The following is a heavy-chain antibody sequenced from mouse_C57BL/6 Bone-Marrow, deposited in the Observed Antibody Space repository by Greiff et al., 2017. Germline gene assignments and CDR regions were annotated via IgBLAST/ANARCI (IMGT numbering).Heavy chain of an antibody. CDR1: GYTFTDYE. D-gene: IGHD2-4*01. J-gene: IGHJ2*01. CDR2: IDPETGGT. V-gene: IGHV1-15*01. CDR3: TRSIRQEYYLDY. Sequence: QVQLKESGAELVRPGASVTLSCKASGYTFTDYEMHWVKQTPVHGLEWIGAIDPETGGTAYNQKFKGKAILTADKSSSTAYMELRSLTSEDSAVYYCTRSIRQEYYLDYWGQGTTLTVSS.